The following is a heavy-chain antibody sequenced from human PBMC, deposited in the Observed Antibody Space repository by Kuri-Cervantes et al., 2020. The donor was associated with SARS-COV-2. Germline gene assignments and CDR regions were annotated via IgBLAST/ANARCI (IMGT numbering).Heavy chain of an antibody. D-gene: IGHD2-2*01. V-gene: IGHV3-11*03. CDR3: ASRGSSRNWYFDL. CDR2: ISSSSSYT. Sequence: GGSLRLSCTASGFTFGDYAMSWIRQAPGKGLEWVSYISSSSSYTNYADTVKGRFTISRDNAKNSLYLQMNSLRAEDTAVYYCASRGSSRNWYFDLWGRGTLVTVSS. CDR1: GFTFGDYA. J-gene: IGHJ2*01.